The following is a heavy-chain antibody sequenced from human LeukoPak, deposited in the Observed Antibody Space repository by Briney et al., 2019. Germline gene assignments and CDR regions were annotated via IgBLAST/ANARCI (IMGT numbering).Heavy chain of an antibody. D-gene: IGHD2-21*02. Sequence: PGGSLRLYCAASGFTFSNAWMSWVRQAPGKGLEWVGRIKSKTDGGTTDYAAPVKGRFTISRDDSKNTLYLQMNSLKTEDTAVYYCTTLLPFVGVTATDYWGQGTLVTVSS. CDR3: TTLLPFVGVTATDY. CDR1: GFTFSNAW. J-gene: IGHJ4*02. CDR2: IKSKTDGGTT. V-gene: IGHV3-15*01.